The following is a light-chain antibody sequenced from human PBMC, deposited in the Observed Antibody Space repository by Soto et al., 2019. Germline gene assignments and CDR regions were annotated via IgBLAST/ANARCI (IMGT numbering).Light chain of an antibody. CDR1: QGISSH. V-gene: IGKV1-9*01. CDR2: VAS. J-gene: IGKJ5*01. Sequence: DIQLTQSPSFLSASVGVRVTITCRASQGISSHLAWYQQQPGKAPKLLIYVASSLQSGVPSRFSGSGSGTEFTLTIRGLQPEDFGSYYCQQLNSYPITFVQGTRLEIK. CDR3: QQLNSYPIT.